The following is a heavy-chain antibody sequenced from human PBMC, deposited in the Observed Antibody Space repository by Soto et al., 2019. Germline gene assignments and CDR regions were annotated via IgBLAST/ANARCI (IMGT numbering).Heavy chain of an antibody. J-gene: IGHJ4*02. Sequence: EVQLLESGGGLVQPGGSLRLSCAASGFTFSSYAMSWVRQAPGKGLEWVSAISGSGGSTYYADSVKGRFTISRDNSKNTLYLQMNSLRAEDTAVYYCAKDPGHIVVVTATSSGDYWGQGTLVTVSS. D-gene: IGHD2-21*02. CDR2: ISGSGGST. CDR3: AKDPGHIVVVTATSSGDY. V-gene: IGHV3-23*01. CDR1: GFTFSSYA.